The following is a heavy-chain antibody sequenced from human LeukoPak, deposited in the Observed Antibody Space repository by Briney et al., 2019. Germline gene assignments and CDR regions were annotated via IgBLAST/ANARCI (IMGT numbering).Heavy chain of an antibody. V-gene: IGHV4-34*01. CDR2: INHSGST. Sequence: SETLSLTCAVYGGSFSGYYWSWIRQPPGKGLEWIGEINHSGSTNYNPSLKSRVTISVDTSKNQFSLKLSSVTAADTAVYYCARVLYSSSTYYYYYYMDVWGKGTTVPVSS. CDR1: GGSFSGYY. J-gene: IGHJ6*03. D-gene: IGHD6-13*01. CDR3: ARVLYSSSTYYYYYYMDV.